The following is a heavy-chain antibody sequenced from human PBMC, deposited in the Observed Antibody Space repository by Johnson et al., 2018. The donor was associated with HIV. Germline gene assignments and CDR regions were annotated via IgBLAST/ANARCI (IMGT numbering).Heavy chain of an antibody. J-gene: IGHJ3*02. D-gene: IGHD6-13*01. V-gene: IGHV3-33*06. CDR3: AKDQWSSSWTNDAFAM. CDR2: IWYDGSNR. Sequence: QVQLVESGGGVVQPGRSLRLSCAASGFTFSSFGMHWVRQAPGKGLELVAVIWYDGSNRYYADSVKGRLTISRDNSRNTLYLQMNSLRVEDTAVYYCAKDQWSSSWTNDAFAMWGQGTMVTVSS. CDR1: GFTFSSFG.